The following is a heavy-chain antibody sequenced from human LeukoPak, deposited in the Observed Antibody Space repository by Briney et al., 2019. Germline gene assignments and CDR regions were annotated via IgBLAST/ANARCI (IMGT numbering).Heavy chain of an antibody. Sequence: GGSLRLSCAASGFTFSSYEMNWVRQAPGKGLEWVSYLSSSGSTIYYADSVKGRFTISRDNAKNSLYLQMNSLRAEDTAVYYCARVGGCSSTSCYVDYYYGMDVWGKGTTVTVSS. CDR2: LSSSGSTI. CDR3: ARVGGCSSTSCYVDYYYGMDV. D-gene: IGHD2-2*01. V-gene: IGHV3-48*03. J-gene: IGHJ6*04. CDR1: GFTFSSYE.